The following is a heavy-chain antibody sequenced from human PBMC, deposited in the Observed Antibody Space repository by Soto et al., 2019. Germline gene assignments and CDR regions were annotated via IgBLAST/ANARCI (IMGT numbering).Heavy chain of an antibody. CDR1: GGSVSSGSYY. J-gene: IGHJ6*02. CDR3: AKSIGGWYQGSYYYGMDV. D-gene: IGHD6-19*01. Sequence: QVQLQESGPGLVKPSETLSLTCTVSGGSVSSGSYYWSWIRQPPGKGLEWFGYIYYGGSTNYSPSLRSRVTISVDTSKNPFPLKPSPVTAAATAVYCCAKSIGGWYQGSYYYGMDVWGQGTTVTVSS. V-gene: IGHV4-61*01. CDR2: IYYGGST.